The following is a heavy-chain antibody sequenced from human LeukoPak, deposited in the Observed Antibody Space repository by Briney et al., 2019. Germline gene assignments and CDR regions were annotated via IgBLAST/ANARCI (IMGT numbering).Heavy chain of an antibody. J-gene: IGHJ4*02. D-gene: IGHD7-27*01. Sequence: GASVKVSCKASGYTFTSYDINWVRQATGQGLEWMGWMNPNSGNTGYAQKFQGRVTMTRNTSISTAYMELSSLRSEDTAVYYCARDGGGTGDAASVFDYWGQGTLVTVSS. CDR3: ARDGGGTGDAASVFDY. V-gene: IGHV1-8*01. CDR1: GYTFTSYD. CDR2: MNPNSGNT.